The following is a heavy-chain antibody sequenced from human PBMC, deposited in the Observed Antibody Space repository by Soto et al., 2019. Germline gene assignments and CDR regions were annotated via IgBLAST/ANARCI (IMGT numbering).Heavy chain of an antibody. Sequence: GGSLGLSCSASGFTFSSYAMHWVRQAPGKGLEYVSAISSNGGSTYYADSVKGRFTISRDNSKNTLYLQMSSLRAEDTAVYYCVKETYSSSWYSNWFDPWGQGTLVTVSS. CDR2: ISSNGGST. CDR3: VKETYSSSWYSNWFDP. D-gene: IGHD6-13*01. J-gene: IGHJ5*02. V-gene: IGHV3-64D*08. CDR1: GFTFSSYA.